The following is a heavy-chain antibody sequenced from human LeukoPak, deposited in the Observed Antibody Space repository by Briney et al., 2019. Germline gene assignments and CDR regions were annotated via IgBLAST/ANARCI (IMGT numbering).Heavy chain of an antibody. D-gene: IGHD6-13*01. V-gene: IGHV4-59*01. Sequence: SETLSLTCTVSGGSISSYYWSWIRQPPGKGLEWIGYIYYSGSTNYTPSLKSRVTISVDTSKNQFSLKLSSVTAVDTAVYYCARDPSYSSSFDGFDPWGQGTLVTVSS. CDR3: ARDPSYSSSFDGFDP. J-gene: IGHJ5*02. CDR1: GGSISSYY. CDR2: IYYSGST.